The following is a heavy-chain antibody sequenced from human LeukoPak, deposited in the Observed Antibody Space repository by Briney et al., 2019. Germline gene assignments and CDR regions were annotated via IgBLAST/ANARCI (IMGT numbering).Heavy chain of an antibody. V-gene: IGHV1-8*03. CDR3: ARSFLYSSSWHDY. Sequence: ASVKVSCKASGYTFTSYDINLVRQATGQGLEWMGWINPNSGNTGYAKKFKGRVNISRNTSISTAYMELSSLRSEDTAVYYCARSFLYSSSWHDYWGQGTLVTVSP. D-gene: IGHD6-13*01. J-gene: IGHJ4*02. CDR1: GYTFTSYD. CDR2: INPNSGNT.